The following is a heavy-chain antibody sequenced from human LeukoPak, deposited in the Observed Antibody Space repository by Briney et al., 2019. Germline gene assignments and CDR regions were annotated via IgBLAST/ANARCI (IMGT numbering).Heavy chain of an antibody. D-gene: IGHD2-15*01. Sequence: ASVKVSCNTSGGTFSSYAISWVRQAPGQGLEWMGGVIPIFGTANYAQKFQGRVTITADESTSTAYMELSSLRSEDTAVYYCARARGMVVAATFDYWGQGTLVTVSS. CDR3: ARARGMVVAATFDY. J-gene: IGHJ4*02. CDR2: VIPIFGTA. V-gene: IGHV1-69*13. CDR1: GGTFSSYA.